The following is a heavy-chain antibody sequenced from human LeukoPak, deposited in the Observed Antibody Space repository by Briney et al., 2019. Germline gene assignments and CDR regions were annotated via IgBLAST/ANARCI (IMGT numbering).Heavy chain of an antibody. CDR1: GFTFSNYA. CDR3: AKMSPYGGNSD. V-gene: IGHV3-23*01. Sequence: GGSLRLSCAASGFTFSNYAMSWVGQAAGKGLEWVSAISGNGGSTYYADCVRGRFTISRDNSKNTLYLQMNSLTAEDTAVYYCAKMSPYGGNSDWGQGTLVTVSS. D-gene: IGHD4-23*01. J-gene: IGHJ4*02. CDR2: ISGNGGST.